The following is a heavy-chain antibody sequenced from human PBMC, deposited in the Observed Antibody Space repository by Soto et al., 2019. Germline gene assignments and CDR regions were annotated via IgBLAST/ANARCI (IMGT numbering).Heavy chain of an antibody. V-gene: IGHV3-33*01. Sequence: QVQLVESGGGVVQPGRSLRLSCAASGFTFSSYGMHWVRQAPGKGLEWVAVIWYDGSNKYYADSVKGRFTISRDNSKNTLYLQMNSLRAEDTAVYYCARGHNWNLGWFDPWCQGTLVTVSS. CDR1: GFTFSSYG. CDR3: ARGHNWNLGWFDP. J-gene: IGHJ5*02. CDR2: IWYDGSNK. D-gene: IGHD1-20*01.